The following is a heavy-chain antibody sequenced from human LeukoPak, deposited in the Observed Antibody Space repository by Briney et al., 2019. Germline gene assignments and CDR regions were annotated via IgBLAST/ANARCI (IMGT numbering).Heavy chain of an antibody. CDR3: ARDVGFGGYSRGIFDY. CDR1: GFNFDDYA. D-gene: IGHD3-10*01. J-gene: IGHJ4*02. CDR2: ITFDGDYT. Sequence: PGGSLRLSCAASGFNFDDYAMNWVRQAPGKGLEWVSLITFDGDYTYYADSVKGRFTMSRDNAKNSLYLQMNSLRAEDTAVYYCARDVGFGGYSRGIFDYWGQGTLVTVSS. V-gene: IGHV3-43D*03.